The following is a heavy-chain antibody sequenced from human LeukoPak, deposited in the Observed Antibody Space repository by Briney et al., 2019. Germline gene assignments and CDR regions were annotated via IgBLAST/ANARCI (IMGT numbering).Heavy chain of an antibody. D-gene: IGHD3-22*01. CDR3: ARAVDPHRYDSRGFDQ. Sequence: QPGGSLRLSCAASGFTFSGYEMNWVRQAPGRGLEWVSYISFSGDIIHYADSVKGRFTVSRENTKNSLYLQMNSLRAEDTAVYYCARAVDPHRYDSRGFDQWGQGTLVTVSS. CDR2: ISFSGDII. V-gene: IGHV3-48*03. CDR1: GFTFSGYE. J-gene: IGHJ4*02.